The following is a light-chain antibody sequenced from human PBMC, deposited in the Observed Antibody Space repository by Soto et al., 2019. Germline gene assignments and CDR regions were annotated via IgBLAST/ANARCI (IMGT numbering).Light chain of an antibody. CDR1: QAISSW. Sequence: QKAPSPSSLSASVGEKSTNTSRASQAISSWLAWYQQKPGRAPKLLIYSASSLQNGAPSRFTGSGSGTEFTLTISSLQPDDFATYYCQQYDNYPLTFGGGTKVDIK. CDR2: SAS. V-gene: IGKV1D-16*01. CDR3: QQYDNYPLT. J-gene: IGKJ4*01.